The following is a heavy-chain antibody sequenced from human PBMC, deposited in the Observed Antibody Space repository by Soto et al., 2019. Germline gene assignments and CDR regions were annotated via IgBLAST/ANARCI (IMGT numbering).Heavy chain of an antibody. J-gene: IGHJ5*02. CDR2: IYYSGST. D-gene: IGHD2-15*01. CDR3: AREVVGSRFDP. V-gene: IGHV4-30-4*01. Sequence: SETLSLTCTVSGGSISSGDYYWSWIRQPPGKGLEWIGYIYYSGSTYYNPSLKSRVTISVDTSKNQFSLKLSSVTAADTAVYYCAREVVGSRFDPWGQGTQVTVSS. CDR1: GGSISSGDYY.